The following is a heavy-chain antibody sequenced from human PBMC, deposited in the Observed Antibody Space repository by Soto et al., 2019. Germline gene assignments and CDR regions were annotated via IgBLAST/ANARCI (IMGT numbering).Heavy chain of an antibody. D-gene: IGHD6-13*01. V-gene: IGHV3-48*01. CDR2: ISGGGDTI. J-gene: IGHJ3*02. Sequence: GGSLRLSCAASGFTFSSYNMNWVRQAPGKGLEWVSYISGGGDTIYYADSVKGRFNTSRDNAKNSLFLQMNSLRAEDSAVYYYARDPWYVGIWGQGTMVTVSS. CDR1: GFTFSSYN. CDR3: ARDPWYVGI.